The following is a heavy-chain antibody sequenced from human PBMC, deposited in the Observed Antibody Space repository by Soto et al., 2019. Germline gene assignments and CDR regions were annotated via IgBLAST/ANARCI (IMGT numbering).Heavy chain of an antibody. Sequence: EVQLLESGGGLVQPGWSLRLSCAASGFTFSSYAMSWVRQAPGKGLEWVSAISGSGGSTYYADSVKGRFTISRDNSKNTLYLQMNSLRAEDTAVYYCAKDEKDYGDYLLGAFDIWGQGTMVTVSS. J-gene: IGHJ3*02. CDR2: ISGSGGST. V-gene: IGHV3-23*01. CDR3: AKDEKDYGDYLLGAFDI. D-gene: IGHD4-17*01. CDR1: GFTFSSYA.